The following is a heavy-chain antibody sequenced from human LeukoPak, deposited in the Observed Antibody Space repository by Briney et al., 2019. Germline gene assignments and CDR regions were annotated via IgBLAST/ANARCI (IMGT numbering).Heavy chain of an antibody. Sequence: SVKVSCKASGGTFISYAISWVRQAPGQGLEWMGGIIPIFGTANYAQKFQGRVTITADKSTSTAYMELSSLRSEDTAVYYCARVVPAAYFDYWGQGTLVTVSS. V-gene: IGHV1-69*06. J-gene: IGHJ4*02. CDR2: IIPIFGTA. D-gene: IGHD2-2*01. CDR3: ARVVPAAYFDY. CDR1: GGTFISYA.